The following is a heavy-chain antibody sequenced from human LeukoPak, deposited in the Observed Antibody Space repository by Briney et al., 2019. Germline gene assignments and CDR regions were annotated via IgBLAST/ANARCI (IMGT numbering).Heavy chain of an antibody. CDR2: IIPIFGTA. Sequence: ASVKVSCKASGGTFSSYAISWVRQAPGQGLEWMGGIIPIFGTANYAQKFQGRVTITTDESTSTAYMELSSLRSEDTAVYYCARDTDYGSGGYYGYWGQGTLVTVSS. CDR1: GGTFSSYA. V-gene: IGHV1-69*05. D-gene: IGHD3-10*01. J-gene: IGHJ4*02. CDR3: ARDTDYGSGGYYGY.